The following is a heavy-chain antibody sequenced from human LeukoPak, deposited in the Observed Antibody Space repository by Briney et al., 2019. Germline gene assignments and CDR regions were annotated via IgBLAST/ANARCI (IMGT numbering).Heavy chain of an antibody. CDR2: ISAYDGNT. CDR3: AREACSSTSCYAVRPNWFDP. V-gene: IGHV1-18*04. CDR1: GYTFTNYD. D-gene: IGHD2-2*01. J-gene: IGHJ5*02. Sequence: ASVKVSCKASGYTFTNYDISWVRQAPGQGLEWMGWISAYDGNTNYAQKFQDRVTMTTDTSTTTAYMELRSLRSDDTAVYYCAREACSSTSCYAVRPNWFDPWGQGTLVTVSS.